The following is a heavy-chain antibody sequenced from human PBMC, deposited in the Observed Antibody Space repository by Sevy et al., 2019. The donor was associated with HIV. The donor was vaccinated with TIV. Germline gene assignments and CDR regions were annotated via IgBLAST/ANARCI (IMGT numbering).Heavy chain of an antibody. CDR3: ARRNDFDI. CDR2: VYYTGGT. Sequence: SETLSLTCTVSGGSINSDHWNWIRQPPGKGLEWIGYVYYTGGTNYNPSLKNRVTISVDRTKNQFSLKLASVTAADTAVYYCARRNDFDIWGQGTMVTVSS. J-gene: IGHJ3*02. V-gene: IGHV4-59*08. CDR1: GGSINSDH.